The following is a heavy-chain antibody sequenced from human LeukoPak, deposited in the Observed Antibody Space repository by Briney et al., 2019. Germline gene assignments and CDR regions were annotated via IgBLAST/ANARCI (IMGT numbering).Heavy chain of an antibody. D-gene: IGHD2-15*01. V-gene: IGHV1-69*04. CDR1: GGTFSSYA. CDR3: AREEENRLLLP. Sequence: ASVKVSCKASGGTFSSYAISWVRQAPGQGLEWMGRIIPILGIANYAQKFQGRVTITADKSTSTAYTQLSSLRSEDTAVYYCAREEENRLLLPWGQGTLVTVSS. J-gene: IGHJ5*02. CDR2: IIPILGIA.